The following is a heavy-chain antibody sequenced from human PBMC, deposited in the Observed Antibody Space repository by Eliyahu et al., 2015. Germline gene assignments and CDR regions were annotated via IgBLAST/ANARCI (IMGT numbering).Heavy chain of an antibody. D-gene: IGHD2-21*02. Sequence: EVQLVESGGGLVQPGGSLRLSCAAAGFTFSRHDMHWVRQATGKSLEWVSAIGSTGDTYYSDSVKGRFTISRENAKNSSYLQMNSLRAGDTAVYYCVRAGREYGDAFDYWGQGTPVTVSS. V-gene: IGHV3-13*01. CDR2: IGSTGDT. J-gene: IGHJ4*02. CDR3: VRAGREYGDAFDY. CDR1: GFTFSRHD.